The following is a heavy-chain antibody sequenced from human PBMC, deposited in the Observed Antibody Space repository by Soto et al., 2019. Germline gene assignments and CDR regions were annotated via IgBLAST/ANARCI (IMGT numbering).Heavy chain of an antibody. CDR2: ISSSGSTI. Sequence: EVQLVESGGGVVQPGGSLRLSCAASGFTFSSYEMNWVRQAPGKGLEWVSYISSSGSTIYYADSVKGRFTISRDNAKNSLYLQMNSLRAEDTAVYYCAGLGGVDTAMAGDYWGQGTLVTVSS. CDR1: GFTFSSYE. V-gene: IGHV3-48*03. J-gene: IGHJ4*02. D-gene: IGHD5-18*01. CDR3: AGLGGVDTAMAGDY.